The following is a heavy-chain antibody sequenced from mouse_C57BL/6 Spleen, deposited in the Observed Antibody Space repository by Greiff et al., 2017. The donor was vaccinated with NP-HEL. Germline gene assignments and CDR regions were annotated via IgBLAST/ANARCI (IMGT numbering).Heavy chain of an antibody. CDR1: GYTFTGYW. CDR3: ARRGCGCSFAY. V-gene: IGHV1-9*01. D-gene: IGHD1-3*01. Sequence: QVKLQQSGAELMKPGASVKLSCKAPGYTFTGYWIEWVKQRPGHGLEWIGEIVPGSGSTNYNEKFKGKATFTADNSSNPAYMQLSSLTTEDSAIYYCARRGCGCSFAYWGKGTLVTVSA. CDR2: IVPGSGST. J-gene: IGHJ3*01.